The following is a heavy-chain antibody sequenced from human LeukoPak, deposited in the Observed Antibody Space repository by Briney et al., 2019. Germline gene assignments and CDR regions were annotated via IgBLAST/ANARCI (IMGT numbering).Heavy chain of an antibody. CDR2: INPNSGGT. D-gene: IGHD3-9*01. V-gene: IGHV1-2*02. J-gene: IGHJ6*02. CDR1: GYTFTGYY. Sequence: ASVKVSCKASGYTFTGYYMHWVRQAPGQGLEWMGWINPNSGGTNYAQKFQGRVTMTRDTSISTAYMELSRLRSDDTAVHYCAVLRYFDWPLDVWGQGTTVTVSS. CDR3: AVLRYFDWPLDV.